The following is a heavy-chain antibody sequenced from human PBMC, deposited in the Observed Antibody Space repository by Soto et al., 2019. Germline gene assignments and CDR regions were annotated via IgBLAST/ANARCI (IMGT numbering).Heavy chain of an antibody. CDR1: GCTCSSYA. J-gene: IGHJ6*02. V-gene: IGHV1-69*13. CDR3: ARYPYDFWSGYSLPHYDYGTDV. Sequence: SVKVSCKASGCTCSSYAISWVRQAPGQGLEWMGGIIPIFGTANYAQKFQGRDTITADEYTSTAYMELSSLRSEDTAVYYCARYPYDFWSGYSLPHYDYGTDVWGQGTTVTLSS. CDR2: IIPIFGTA. D-gene: IGHD3-3*01.